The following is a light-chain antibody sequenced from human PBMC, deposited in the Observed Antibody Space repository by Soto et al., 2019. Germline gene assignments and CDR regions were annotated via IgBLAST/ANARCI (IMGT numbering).Light chain of an antibody. CDR1: QTITNY. CDR2: ATD. CDR3: QHYNNWLGT. J-gene: IGKJ4*01. Sequence: DIQMTQFPSSLSASVGDRVTITCRASQTITNYLNWYQQQSGKAPKLLIYATDTLQSGVPSRFSGSGSGTDYTLTISSLQSEDFAVYYCQHYNNWLGTFGGGTKVDIK. V-gene: IGKV1-39*01.